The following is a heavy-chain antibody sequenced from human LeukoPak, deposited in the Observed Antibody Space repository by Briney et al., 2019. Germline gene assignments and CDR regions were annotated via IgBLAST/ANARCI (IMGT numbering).Heavy chain of an antibody. D-gene: IGHD2-15*01. Sequence: GGSLRLSCAASGITFRSYGMHWVRQAPGKGLEWVAFIWYDGSNKYYADSVKGRFTISRDNSRNTLFLQMDSLRAEDTAVYYCATDRATQYFDYWGQGTLVSVSS. J-gene: IGHJ4*02. CDR1: GITFRSYG. V-gene: IGHV3-30*02. CDR2: IWYDGSNK. CDR3: ATDRATQYFDY.